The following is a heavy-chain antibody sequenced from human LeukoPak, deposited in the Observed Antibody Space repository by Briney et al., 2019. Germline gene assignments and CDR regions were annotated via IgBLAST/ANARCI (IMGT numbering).Heavy chain of an antibody. Sequence: HPGGSLGLSCAASGFTFITYWMHWVRQAPGKGLVWVSRINNDGSNTNYADSVKGRFTISRDNAKNTLYLQMNSLRAEDTAVYYCARPSVAGPYFDFWGQGTLVTVSS. CDR2: INNDGSNT. V-gene: IGHV3-74*01. CDR1: GFTFITYW. CDR3: ARPSVAGPYFDF. D-gene: IGHD6-19*01. J-gene: IGHJ4*02.